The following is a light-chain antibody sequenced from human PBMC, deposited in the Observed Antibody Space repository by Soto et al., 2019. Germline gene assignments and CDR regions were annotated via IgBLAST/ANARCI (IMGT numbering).Light chain of an antibody. CDR1: SSNVGSYNL. J-gene: IGLJ1*01. CDR2: DGT. Sequence: QSGLAQPASGSGSPGQSITISCTRTSSNVGSYNLVSSFQQLPGTVPRLRSYDGTKRPSGVSDRFSGSKSGHPASLTLSGLQAEDEADYYCFSSAGNSVYVFGTGTKVTV. V-gene: IGLV2-23*01. CDR3: FSSAGNSVYV.